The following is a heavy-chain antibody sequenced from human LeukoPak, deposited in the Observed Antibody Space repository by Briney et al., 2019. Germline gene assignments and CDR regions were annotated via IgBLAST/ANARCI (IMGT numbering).Heavy chain of an antibody. V-gene: IGHV4-59*01. CDR1: GGSISSYY. J-gene: IGHJ4*02. Sequence: PSETLSLTCTVSGGSISSYYWSWTRQPPGKGLEWIGYIYYSGSTNYNPSLKSRVTISADTSKNQFSLKLSSVTAADPAVYYCARGSGYSYGPDYWGQGTLVTVSS. D-gene: IGHD5-18*01. CDR3: ARGSGYSYGPDY. CDR2: IYYSGST.